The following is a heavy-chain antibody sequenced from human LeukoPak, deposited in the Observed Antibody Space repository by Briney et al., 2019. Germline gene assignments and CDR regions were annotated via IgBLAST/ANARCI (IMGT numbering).Heavy chain of an antibody. V-gene: IGHV4-34*01. J-gene: IGHJ4*02. CDR1: GGSFSGYY. CDR2: INHSGST. CDR3: ARARGRY. D-gene: IGHD3-16*01. Sequence: TSETLSLTCAVYGGSFSGYYWSWIRQPPGKGLEWIGEINHSGSTNYNPSLKSRVTISVDTSKNQFSLKLSSVTAADTAVYYCARARGRYWGQGTLVTVSS.